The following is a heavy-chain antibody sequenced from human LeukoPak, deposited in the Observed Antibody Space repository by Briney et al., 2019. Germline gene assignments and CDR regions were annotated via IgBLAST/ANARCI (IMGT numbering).Heavy chain of an antibody. CDR2: IYHSGST. CDR3: ARVVPAASTPIYYYYYYMDV. V-gene: IGHV4-38-2*02. J-gene: IGHJ6*03. Sequence: SETLSLTCTVSGYSISSGYYWGWIRQPPGKGLEWIGSIYHSGSTNYNPSLKSRVTISVDTSKNQFSLKLSSVTAADTAVYYCARVVPAASTPIYYYYYYMDVWGKGTTVTVSS. CDR1: GYSISSGYY. D-gene: IGHD2-2*01.